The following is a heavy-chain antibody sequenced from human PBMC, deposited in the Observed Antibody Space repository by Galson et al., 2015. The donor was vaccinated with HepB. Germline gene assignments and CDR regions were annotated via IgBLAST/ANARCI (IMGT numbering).Heavy chain of an antibody. CDR2: ISSNGGST. Sequence: SLRLSCAASGFTFNSYAMHWVRQAPGKGLEYVSAISSNGGSTYYADSVKGRFTISRDNSKNTLYLQMSSLRAEDTAVYYCVKEPYYYDSSGGDYWGQGTLVTVSS. J-gene: IGHJ4*02. CDR1: GFTFNSYA. V-gene: IGHV3-64D*06. CDR3: VKEPYYYDSSGGDY. D-gene: IGHD3-22*01.